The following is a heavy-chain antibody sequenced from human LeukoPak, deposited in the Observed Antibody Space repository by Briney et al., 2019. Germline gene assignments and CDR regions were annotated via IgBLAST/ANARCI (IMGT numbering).Heavy chain of an antibody. CDR1: GFTFSSYW. CDR3: ARHTNYGDYDWFDP. J-gene: IGHJ5*02. V-gene: IGHV3-7*01. D-gene: IGHD4-17*01. Sequence: GGSLRLSCAASGFTFSSYWMSWVRQAPGKGLEWVANIKQDGSEKYYVDSVKGRFTIYRDNAKNSLYLQMNSLRAEDTAVYYCARHTNYGDYDWFDPWGQGTLVTVSS. CDR2: IKQDGSEK.